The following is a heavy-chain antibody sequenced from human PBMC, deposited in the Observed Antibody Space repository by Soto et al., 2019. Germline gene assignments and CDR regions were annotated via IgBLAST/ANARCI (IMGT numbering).Heavy chain of an antibody. D-gene: IGHD5-12*01. CDR3: AKDIVATSGIAAAGMGSDY. V-gene: IGHV3-30*18. J-gene: IGHJ4*02. CDR2: ISYDGSNK. CDR1: GFTFSSYG. Sequence: GGSLRLSCAASGFTFSSYGMHWVRQAPGKGLEWVAVISYDGSNKYYADSVKGRFTISRDNSKNTLYLQMNSLGAEDTAVYYCAKDIVATSGIAAAGMGSDYWGQGTLVTVSS.